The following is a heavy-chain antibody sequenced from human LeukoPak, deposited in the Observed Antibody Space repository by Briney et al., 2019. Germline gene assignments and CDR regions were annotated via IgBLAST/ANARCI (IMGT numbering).Heavy chain of an antibody. J-gene: IGHJ4*02. Sequence: NAGGSLRLSCAASGFTFSNAWMSWVRQAPGKGLEWVGRIKSRTHGGTTDYAAPVKGRFTISRDDSKNTLYLQMNSLKTEDTAVYYCTAAAQYSGSSPNWGQGTLVTVSS. CDR3: TAAAQYSGSSPN. CDR1: GFTFSNAW. V-gene: IGHV3-15*01. CDR2: IKSRTHGGTT. D-gene: IGHD1-26*01.